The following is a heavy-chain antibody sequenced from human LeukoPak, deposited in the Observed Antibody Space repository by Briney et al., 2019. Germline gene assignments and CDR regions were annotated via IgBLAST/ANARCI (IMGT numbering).Heavy chain of an antibody. CDR1: GYTFTGYY. D-gene: IGHD6-6*01. J-gene: IGHJ4*02. CDR2: INPNSGGT. CDR3: ARDRVAVRPKSFDY. V-gene: IGHV1-2*02. Sequence: ASVKVSCKASGYTFTGYYMHWVRQAPGQGLEWMGWINPNSGGTNYAQKFQGRVTMTRDTSISTAYMELSRLRSDDTAVYYCARDRVAVRPKSFDYWGQGTLVTVSS.